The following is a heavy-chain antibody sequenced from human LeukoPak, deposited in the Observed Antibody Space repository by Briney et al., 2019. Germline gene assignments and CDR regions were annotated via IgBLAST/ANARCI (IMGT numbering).Heavy chain of an antibody. J-gene: IGHJ4*02. CDR3: TPAVCGGDCYYDY. CDR2: IKSKTDGGTT. CDR1: GFTFSNAW. D-gene: IGHD2-21*02. V-gene: IGHV3-15*01. Sequence: YPGGSLRLSCAASGFTFSNAWMSWVRQAPGKGLEWVGRIKSKTDGGTTDYAAPVKGRFTISRGDSKNTLYLQMNSLKTEDTAVYYCTPAVCGGDCYYDYWGQGTLVTVSS.